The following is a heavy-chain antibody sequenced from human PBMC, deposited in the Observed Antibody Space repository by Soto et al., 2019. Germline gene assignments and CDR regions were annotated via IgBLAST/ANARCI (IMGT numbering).Heavy chain of an antibody. V-gene: IGHV4-39*01. J-gene: IGHJ4*02. D-gene: IGHD3-3*01. Sequence: QLQLQESGPGLVKPSETLSLTCTVSGGSISSSSYYWGWIRQPPGKGLEWIGSIYYSGSTYYNPSLKSRVTIPVDTSQNQLSLKLSSVTAADPAVYYCARHTPAISISDHWGQGTLVTVSS. CDR2: IYYSGST. CDR1: GGSISSSSYY. CDR3: ARHTPAISISDH.